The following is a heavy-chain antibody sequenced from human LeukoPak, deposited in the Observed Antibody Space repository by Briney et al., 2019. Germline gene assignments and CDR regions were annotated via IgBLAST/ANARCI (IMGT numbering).Heavy chain of an antibody. CDR3: TRSYCSSTSCYSPPNWFDP. CDR2: IYYSGST. D-gene: IGHD2-2*01. Sequence: SETLSLTCTVSGGSISSGDYYWSWIRQPPGKGLEWIGYIYYSGSTYYNPSLKSRVTISVDTSKNQFSLKLSSVTAADTAVYYCTRSYCSSTSCYSPPNWFDPWGQGTLVTVSS. J-gene: IGHJ5*02. CDR1: GGSISSGDYY. V-gene: IGHV4-30-4*01.